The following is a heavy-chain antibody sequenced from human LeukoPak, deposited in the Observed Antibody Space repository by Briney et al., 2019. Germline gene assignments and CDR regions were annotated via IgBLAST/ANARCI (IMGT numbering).Heavy chain of an antibody. Sequence: ASVKVSCKASGYTFTGYYMHWVRQAPGQGLEWMGWINPNSGGTNYAQKFQGRVTMTRDTSISTAYMELSRLRSDDTAVYYCARDYYGSGRVWFDPWGQGTLVTVSS. CDR3: ARDYYGSGRVWFDP. J-gene: IGHJ5*02. CDR2: INPNSGGT. CDR1: GYTFTGYY. D-gene: IGHD3-10*01. V-gene: IGHV1-2*02.